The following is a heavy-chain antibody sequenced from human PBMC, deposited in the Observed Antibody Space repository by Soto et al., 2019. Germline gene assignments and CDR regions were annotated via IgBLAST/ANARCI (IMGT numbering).Heavy chain of an antibody. CDR3: ARGRGTAMVYYYQYGMDV. CDR2: INPSGGST. D-gene: IGHD5-18*01. CDR1: GYTSNSYY. V-gene: IGHV1-46*02. Sequence: ASLRVSCKSSGYTSNSYYMHRARRPPGQGLEWMAIINPSGGSTSYSQKFQGRVTMTRDTSTSTVYMELSSLRSEDTAVYYCARGRGTAMVYYYQYGMDVWGQGTTVTVSS. J-gene: IGHJ6*02.